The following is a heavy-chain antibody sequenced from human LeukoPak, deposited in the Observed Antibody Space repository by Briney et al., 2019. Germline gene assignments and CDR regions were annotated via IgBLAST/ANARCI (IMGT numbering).Heavy chain of an antibody. CDR2: IDWEDDT. CDR3: ARIPLYGAYLDY. Sequence: SGPTLVNPTQTLRLTCTFSGFSLSDGGMSVTWIRQPPGKALEGLALIDWEDDTFYSASLKMRLTISKDTSKKLVVLTMTNMDPADTATYYCARIPLYGAYLDYWGPGTRVTVSS. D-gene: IGHD4-17*01. V-gene: IGHV2-70*01. J-gene: IGHJ4*02. CDR1: GFSLSDGGMS.